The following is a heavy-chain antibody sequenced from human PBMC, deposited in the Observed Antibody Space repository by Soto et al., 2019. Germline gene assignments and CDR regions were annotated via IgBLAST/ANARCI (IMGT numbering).Heavy chain of an antibody. CDR1: GFTSIDYY. J-gene: IGHJ4*02. CDR2: IISAGFYT. V-gene: IGHV3-11*06. CDR3: ARGPSVDGAGTWSINGPGWDDY. Sequence: PXGSRRLSCVVAGFTSIDYYMRRFRQAPGKGLEWVSYIISAGFYTNNADSVKGRFTISRDNAKNSVYLQMNSLRAEDTAVFYCARGPSVDGAGTWSINGPGWDDYMGQVPLVTVSS. D-gene: IGHD3-10*01.